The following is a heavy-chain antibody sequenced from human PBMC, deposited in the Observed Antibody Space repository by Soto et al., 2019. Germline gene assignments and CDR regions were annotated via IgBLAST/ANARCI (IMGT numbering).Heavy chain of an antibody. Sequence: HPGGSLRLSCAASGFTFSGYAMTWVRQAPGKGLEWVSVIGNSGGYTHYADSVKGRFTISRDNSKNTLYLQMNSLITEDTAKYYCAKIHSSSPDYWGQGTLVTDSS. V-gene: IGHV3-23*01. CDR3: AKIHSSSPDY. CDR2: IGNSGGYT. J-gene: IGHJ4*02. CDR1: GFTFSGYA. D-gene: IGHD6-13*01.